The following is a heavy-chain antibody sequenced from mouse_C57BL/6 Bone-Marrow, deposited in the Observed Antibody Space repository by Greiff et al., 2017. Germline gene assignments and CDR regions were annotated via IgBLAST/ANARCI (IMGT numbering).Heavy chain of an antibody. V-gene: IGHV5-4*01. D-gene: IGHD4-1*01. Sequence: EVHLVESGGGLVKPGGSLKLSCAASGFTFSSYAMSWVRQTPEKRLEWVATISDGGSYTYYPDNVKGRFTISRDNAKNNLYLQMSHLKSEDTAMYYCAREGWDVWFAYWGQGTLVTVSA. CDR3: AREGWDVWFAY. CDR1: GFTFSSYA. J-gene: IGHJ3*01. CDR2: ISDGGSYT.